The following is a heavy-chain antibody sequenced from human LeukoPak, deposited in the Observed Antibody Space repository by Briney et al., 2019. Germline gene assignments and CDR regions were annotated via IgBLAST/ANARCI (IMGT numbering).Heavy chain of an antibody. CDR3: ASAPSGPFET. J-gene: IGHJ3*02. CDR2: IYYSGST. Sequence: SETLSLTCAVSGGSVSSSDYYWGWIRQPPGKGLEWIGSIYYSGSTYYNPSLKSRVTISVDTSKNHFSLKLRSVTAADTAVFYFASAPSGPFETWGQGTMVTVSS. V-gene: IGHV4-39*02. CDR1: GGSVSSSDYY.